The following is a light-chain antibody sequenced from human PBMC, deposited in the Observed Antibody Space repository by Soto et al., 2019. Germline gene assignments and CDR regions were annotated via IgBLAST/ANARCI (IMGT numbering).Light chain of an antibody. CDR3: QQYNSYSWT. V-gene: IGKV1-5*01. CDR1: PSISSW. J-gene: IGKJ1*01. Sequence: DIEMTQSPSTLSASVGDRVTITFRVIPSISSWLAWYQQKPGKAPQLLIYDASSLECGVPSRFSGSGSGTDFTLTISSLQLDDFATYYCQQYNSYSWTFGQGTKVEIK. CDR2: DAS.